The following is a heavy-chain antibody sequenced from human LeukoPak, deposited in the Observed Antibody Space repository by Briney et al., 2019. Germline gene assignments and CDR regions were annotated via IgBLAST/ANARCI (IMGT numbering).Heavy chain of an antibody. Sequence: SETLSLTCAVYGGSFSGYYWSWIRQPPGKGLEWIGEINHSGSTNYNPSLKSRVTISVDTSKNQFSLKLSSVTAADTAVYYCARDGSGGNWFDPWGQGTLVTVSS. CDR1: GGSFSGYY. V-gene: IGHV4-34*01. J-gene: IGHJ5*02. CDR3: ARDGSGGNWFDP. CDR2: INHSGST.